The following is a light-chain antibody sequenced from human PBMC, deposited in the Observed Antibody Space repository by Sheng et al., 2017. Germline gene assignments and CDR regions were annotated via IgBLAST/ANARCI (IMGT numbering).Light chain of an antibody. CDR2: AAS. CDR1: QNISNN. CDR3: QQSYSTPFT. Sequence: DIQMTQSPSSLSASVGDRVTITCRASQNISNNLNWYQXKPGKAPKLLIYAASSLQSGVPSRFSGSGSGTDFTLTTSSLQPEDFATYFCQQSYSTPFTFGPGTKVDIK. J-gene: IGKJ3*01. V-gene: IGKV1-39*01.